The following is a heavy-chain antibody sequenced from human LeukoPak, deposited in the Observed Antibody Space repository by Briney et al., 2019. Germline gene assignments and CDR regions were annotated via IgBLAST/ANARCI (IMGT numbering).Heavy chain of an antibody. CDR2: MNPNSGNT. Sequence: ASVKVSCKASGYTFTSYDINWGRQATGQGLEWMGWMNPNSGNTGYAQKFQGRVTITRNTSISTAYMELSSLRSEDTAVYYCARASAYGDYGFDPWGQGTLVTVSS. CDR3: ARASAYGDYGFDP. V-gene: IGHV1-8*03. D-gene: IGHD4-17*01. J-gene: IGHJ5*02. CDR1: GYTFTSYD.